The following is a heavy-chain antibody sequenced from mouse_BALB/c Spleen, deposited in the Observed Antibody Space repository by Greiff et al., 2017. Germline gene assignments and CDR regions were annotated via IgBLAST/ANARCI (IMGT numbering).Heavy chain of an antibody. CDR2: ISYDGSN. J-gene: IGHJ4*01. Sequence: EVKLQESGPGLVKPSQSLSLTCSVTGYSITSGYYWNWIRQFPGNKLEWMGYISYDGSNNYNPSLKNRISITRDTSKNQFFLKLNSVTTEDTATYYCARDVLYGNPYYYAMDYWGQGTSVTVSS. D-gene: IGHD2-1*01. CDR3: ARDVLYGNPYYYAMDY. CDR1: GYSITSGYY. V-gene: IGHV3-6*02.